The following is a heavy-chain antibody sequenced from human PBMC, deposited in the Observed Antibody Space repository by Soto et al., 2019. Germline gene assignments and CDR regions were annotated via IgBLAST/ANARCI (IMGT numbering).Heavy chain of an antibody. CDR3: AKDKDWSGVYGMDV. Sequence: EVQLLESGGGLVQPGGSLRLSCAASGFTFSSYAMSWVRQAPGKGLEWVTAINGGSTTYYADSVKGRFTISRDNSKKTLYLQMNSLRAEETAVYYCAKDKDWSGVYGMDVWGQGTTVTVSS. V-gene: IGHV3-23*01. CDR1: GFTFSSYA. J-gene: IGHJ6*02. D-gene: IGHD3-3*01. CDR2: INGGSTT.